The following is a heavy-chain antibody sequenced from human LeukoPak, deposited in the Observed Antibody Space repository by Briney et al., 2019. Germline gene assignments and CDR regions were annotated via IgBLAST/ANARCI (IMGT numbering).Heavy chain of an antibody. Sequence: GGSLRLSCAGSGFTLSSDAMSWVRQAPGKGLEWVSGLSSSAGSTFYADSVKGRFTISRDNSKNTLYLQMNSLRVEDTAVYYCAKFSDSSMWYLDLWGRGTLVAVSS. J-gene: IGHJ2*01. CDR2: LSSSAGST. CDR3: AKFSDSSMWYLDL. CDR1: GFTLSSDA. V-gene: IGHV3-23*01. D-gene: IGHD2-21*01.